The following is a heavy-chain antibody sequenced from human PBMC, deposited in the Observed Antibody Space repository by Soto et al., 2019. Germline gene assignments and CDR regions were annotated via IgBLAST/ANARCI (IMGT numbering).Heavy chain of an antibody. CDR1: GYTFTSHG. D-gene: IGHD2-2*01. CDR2: ISAYNGNT. CDR3: ARVDIVVVPAAMFFNWFDP. J-gene: IGHJ5*02. V-gene: IGHV1-18*01. Sequence: SVKVSCKASGYTFTSHGISWVRQAPGQGLEWMGWISAYNGNTNYAQKLQGRVTMTTDTSTSTAYMELRSLRSDDTAVYYCARVDIVVVPAAMFFNWFDPWGQGTLVTVSS.